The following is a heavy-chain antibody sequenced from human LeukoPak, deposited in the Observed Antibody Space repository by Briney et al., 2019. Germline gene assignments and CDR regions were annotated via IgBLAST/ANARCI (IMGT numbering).Heavy chain of an antibody. Sequence: GASVKVSCKVSGYTLTELSMHWVRQAPGKGLEWMGGFDPEDGETIDAQKFQGRVTMTEDTSTDTAYMELSSLRSEDTAVYSCAKTPMVQGSPKYFDSWGQGTLVTVSS. V-gene: IGHV1-24*01. CDR3: AKTPMVQGSPKYFDS. D-gene: IGHD3-10*01. CDR1: GYTLTELS. CDR2: FDPEDGET. J-gene: IGHJ4*02.